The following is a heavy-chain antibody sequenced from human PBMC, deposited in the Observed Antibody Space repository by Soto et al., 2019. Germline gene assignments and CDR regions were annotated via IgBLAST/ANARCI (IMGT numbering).Heavy chain of an antibody. CDR3: AKARYYDSSGYLGY. D-gene: IGHD3-22*01. V-gene: IGHV3-30*18. J-gene: IGHJ4*02. CDR2: ISYDGSNK. CDR1: GVTFCSYG. Sequence: GGSLRLCCAACGVTFCSYGMHWVRQAPGKGLEWVAVISYDGSNKYYADSVKGRFTISRDDSKNTLYLQMNSLRAEDTAVYYCAKARYYDSSGYLGYWGQGTLVTVSS.